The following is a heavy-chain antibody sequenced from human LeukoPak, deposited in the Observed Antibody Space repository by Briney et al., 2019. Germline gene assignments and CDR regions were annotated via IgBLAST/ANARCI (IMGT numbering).Heavy chain of an antibody. Sequence: AASVKVSCKASGGTFSSYAISWVRLAPGQGLEWMGGIIPIFGTANYAQKFQGRVTITTDESTSTAYMELSSLRSEDTAVYYCARDRRSSGWYWFDPWGQGTLVTVSS. D-gene: IGHD6-19*01. CDR2: IIPIFGTA. V-gene: IGHV1-69*05. CDR3: ARDRRSSGWYWFDP. CDR1: GGTFSSYA. J-gene: IGHJ5*02.